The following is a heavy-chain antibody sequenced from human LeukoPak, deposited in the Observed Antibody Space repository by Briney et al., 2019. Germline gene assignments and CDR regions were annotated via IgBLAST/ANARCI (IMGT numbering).Heavy chain of an antibody. V-gene: IGHV3-23*01. Sequence: GGSLRLSCAASGFTFDDYGMSWVRQAPGKGLEWVSAISGSGGSTYYADSVKGRFTISRDNSKNTLYLQMNSLRAEDTAVYYCANQYNWNDGLEDYWGQGTLVTVSS. CDR2: ISGSGGST. CDR3: ANQYNWNDGLEDY. CDR1: GFTFDDYG. D-gene: IGHD1-1*01. J-gene: IGHJ4*02.